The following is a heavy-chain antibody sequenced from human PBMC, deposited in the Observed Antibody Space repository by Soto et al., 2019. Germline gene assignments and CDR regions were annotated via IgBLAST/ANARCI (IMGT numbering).Heavy chain of an antibody. CDR3: AKDITFDSSAYNY. J-gene: IGHJ4*02. D-gene: IGHD3-22*01. Sequence: EVQLLESGGGLVQPGRSLRLSCTASGFTFSSFGMSWVRQAPGKGLEWVSSLSGDGTTTYYVDSVKGRFTISRDNSKNTLSLQMNSLTTEDTAVYYCAKDITFDSSAYNYWGQGILVTVSS. CDR1: GFTFSSFG. V-gene: IGHV3-23*01. CDR2: LSGDGTTT.